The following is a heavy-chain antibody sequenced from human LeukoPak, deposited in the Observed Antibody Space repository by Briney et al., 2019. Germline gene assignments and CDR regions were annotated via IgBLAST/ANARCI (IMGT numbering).Heavy chain of an antibody. CDR1: GFTFDDYA. Sequence: GRSLTLSCAASGFTFDDYAMHWVRQAPGKGLEWVSGISWNSGSIGYADSVKGRFTISRDNAKNSLYLQMNSLRAEDMALYYCAKATEYNWNYCFDYWGQGTLVTVSS. CDR3: AKATEYNWNYCFDY. J-gene: IGHJ4*02. D-gene: IGHD1-7*01. CDR2: ISWNSGSI. V-gene: IGHV3-9*03.